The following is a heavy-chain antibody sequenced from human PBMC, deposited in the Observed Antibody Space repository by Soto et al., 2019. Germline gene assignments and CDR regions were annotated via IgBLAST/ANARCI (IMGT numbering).Heavy chain of an antibody. J-gene: IGHJ4*02. V-gene: IGHV4-34*01. D-gene: IGHD2-8*02. CDR1: GGSFSGYY. CDR2: INHSGST. Sequence: QVQLQQWGAGLLKPSETLSLTCAVYGGSFSGYYWTWIRQPPGTGLEWIGEINHSGSTNYNPALTSRVTISVDTSKNPFSLKLTSVTAAAAAVYYCARDKLTGLFDYWGQGTLVTVSS. CDR3: ARDKLTGLFDY.